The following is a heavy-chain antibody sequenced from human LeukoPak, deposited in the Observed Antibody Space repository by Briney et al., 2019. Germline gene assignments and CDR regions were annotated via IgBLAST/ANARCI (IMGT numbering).Heavy chain of an antibody. Sequence: SETPSLTCTVSGGSISSYYWSWIRQPAGKGLEWIGRIYTSGSTNYNPSLKSRVIMSVDTSKNQFSLKLSSVTAADTAVYYCARDQGDCSGGSCYTAVDCWGQGTLVTVSS. V-gene: IGHV4-4*07. D-gene: IGHD2-15*01. CDR2: IYTSGST. J-gene: IGHJ4*02. CDR3: ARDQGDCSGGSCYTAVDC. CDR1: GGSISSYY.